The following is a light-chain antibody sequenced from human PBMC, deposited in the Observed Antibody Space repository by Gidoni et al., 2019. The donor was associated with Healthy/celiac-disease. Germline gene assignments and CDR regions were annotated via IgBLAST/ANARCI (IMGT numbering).Light chain of an antibody. CDR2: DAS. V-gene: IGKV3-11*01. Sequence: EIVLTQSPATLSLSPGERATLSCRASQSVSSYLAWYQQKPGHAPRLLIYDASNSATGIPARFSGSGSGTDFTLTISSLEPEDFAVYYCQQRSNWPPFTFGPGTKVDIK. J-gene: IGKJ3*01. CDR1: QSVSSY. CDR3: QQRSNWPPFT.